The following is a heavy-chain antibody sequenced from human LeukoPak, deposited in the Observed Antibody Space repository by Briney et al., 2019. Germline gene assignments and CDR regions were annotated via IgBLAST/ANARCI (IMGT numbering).Heavy chain of an antibody. D-gene: IGHD3-10*01. CDR3: ARAVDYYGSGSYLVPGGLDP. CDR1: GFTFSSYW. Sequence: GGSLRLSCAASGFTFSSYWMSWVRQAPGKGLEWVANIKKDGSEKYYVDSVKGRFTISRDNAKNSLYLQMNSLRAEDTAIYYCARAVDYYGSGSYLVPGGLDPWGQGTLVTVSS. V-gene: IGHV3-7*01. CDR2: IKKDGSEK. J-gene: IGHJ5*02.